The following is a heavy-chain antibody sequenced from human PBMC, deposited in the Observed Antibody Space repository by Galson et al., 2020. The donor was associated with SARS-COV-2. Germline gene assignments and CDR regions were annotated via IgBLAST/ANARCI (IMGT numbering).Heavy chain of an antibody. CDR3: AKIITMVRGVDY. J-gene: IGHJ4*02. Sequence: GGSLRLSCAASGFTFSSYGMHWVRQAPGKGLEWVAVISYDGSNKYYADSVKGRFTISRDNSKNTLYLQMNSLRAEDTAVYYCAKIITMVRGVDYWGQGTLVTVSS. V-gene: IGHV3-30*18. CDR1: GFTFSSYG. CDR2: ISYDGSNK. D-gene: IGHD3-10*01.